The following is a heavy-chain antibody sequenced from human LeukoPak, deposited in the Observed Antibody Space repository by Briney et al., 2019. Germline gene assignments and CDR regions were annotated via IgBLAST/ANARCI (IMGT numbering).Heavy chain of an antibody. V-gene: IGHV1-46*01. D-gene: IGHD2-2*01. CDR1: GYTFTSYY. J-gene: IGHJ3*02. CDR2: INPSGGGT. CDR3: ARDLGYCSSTSCPQYAFDI. Sequence: GASVKVSCKASGYTFTSYYMHWVRQAPGQGLEWMGIINPSGGGTSYAQKFQGRVTMTRDTSTSTVYMELSSLRSEDTAVYYCARDLGYCSSTSCPQYAFDIWGQGTMVTVSS.